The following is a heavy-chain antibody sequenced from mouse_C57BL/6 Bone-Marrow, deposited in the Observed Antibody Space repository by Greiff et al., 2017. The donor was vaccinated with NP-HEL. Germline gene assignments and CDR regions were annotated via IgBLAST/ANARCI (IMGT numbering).Heavy chain of an antibody. CDR3: ARDGNGYYVYFDV. CDR2: INPNNGGT. V-gene: IGHV1-26*01. Sequence: EVQLHQSGPELVKPGASVKISCKASGYTFTDYYMNWVKQSHGKSLEWIGDINPNNGGTSYNQKFKGKATLTVDKSSSTAYMELRSLTSEDSAVYYCARDGNGYYVYFDVWGTGTTVTVSS. D-gene: IGHD2-3*01. CDR1: GYTFTDYY. J-gene: IGHJ1*03.